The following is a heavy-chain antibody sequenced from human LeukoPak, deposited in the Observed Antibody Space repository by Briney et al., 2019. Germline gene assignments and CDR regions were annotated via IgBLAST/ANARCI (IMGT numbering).Heavy chain of an antibody. CDR2: IWYDGSNK. CDR1: GFTFSSYG. CDR3: AKGEDSGYYDY. D-gene: IGHD3-22*01. J-gene: IGHJ4*02. V-gene: IGHV3-33*06. Sequence: PGGSLRLSCAASGFTFSSYGMHWVRQAPGKGLEWMAVIWYDGSNKYYADSVKGRFTISRDNSKNTLYLQMNSLRAEDTAVYYCAKGEDSGYYDYWGQGTLVTVSS.